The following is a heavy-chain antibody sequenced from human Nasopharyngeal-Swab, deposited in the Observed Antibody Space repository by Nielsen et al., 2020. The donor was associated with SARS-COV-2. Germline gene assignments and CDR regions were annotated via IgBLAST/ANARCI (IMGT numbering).Heavy chain of an antibody. CDR1: GFTFGNYW. CDR3: ARLPRNNWRLDS. V-gene: IGHV3-7*03. CDR2: IKEDGSEK. D-gene: IGHD1-20*01. J-gene: IGHJ4*02. Sequence: GESLKISCAASGFTFGNYWMSWVRQAPGKRLEWVANIKEDGSEKDYVDSVKGQFTISRDNIKNSLYLQMNSLRVEDTAVYFCARLPRNNWRLDSWGQGILVTVSS.